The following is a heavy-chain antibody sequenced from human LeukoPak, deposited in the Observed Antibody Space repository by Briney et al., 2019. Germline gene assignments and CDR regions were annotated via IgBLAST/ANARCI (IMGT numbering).Heavy chain of an antibody. CDR2: IKSGTNGGTT. Sequence: PGGSLRLSCAASGFTFKYAWISWVRQAPGKGLEWVGRIKSGTNGGTTDYAAPVKDRFTISRDDSKNTLYLQMNSLKTEDTAVYYCTTEGPRFWTGHDPIDYWGQGTLVTVSS. CDR3: TTEGPRFWTGHDPIDY. J-gene: IGHJ4*02. V-gene: IGHV3-15*01. CDR1: GFTFKYAW. D-gene: IGHD3/OR15-3a*01.